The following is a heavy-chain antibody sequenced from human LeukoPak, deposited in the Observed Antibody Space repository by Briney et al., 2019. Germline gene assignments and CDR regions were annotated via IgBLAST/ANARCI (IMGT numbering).Heavy chain of an antibody. D-gene: IGHD6-19*01. CDR3: ARQPAYSSGWTGYYFDY. CDR1: GFTFSSYA. Sequence: GGSLRLSCAASGFTFSSYAMHWVRQAPGKGLEWVAVISYDGSNKYYADSAKGRFTISRDNSKNTLYLQMNSLRAEDTAVYYCARQPAYSSGWTGYYFDYWGQGTLVTVSS. V-gene: IGHV3-30-3*01. CDR2: ISYDGSNK. J-gene: IGHJ4*02.